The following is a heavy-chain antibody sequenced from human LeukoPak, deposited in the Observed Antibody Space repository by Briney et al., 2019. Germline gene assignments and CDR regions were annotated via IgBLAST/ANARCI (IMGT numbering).Heavy chain of an antibody. J-gene: IGHJ4*02. CDR2: IYRGDSDT. CDR1: GYSFTSYW. Sequence: GESLKISWKGSGYSFTSYWIVWGRQMPGEGLEWLGVIYRGDSDTTYSPSFQGQVTISADKSISTAYLQWRSLKTSDTAMYHCARVGDGYFDYWGQGNLVTVSS. CDR3: ARVGDGYFDY. V-gene: IGHV5-51*01. D-gene: IGHD3-3*01.